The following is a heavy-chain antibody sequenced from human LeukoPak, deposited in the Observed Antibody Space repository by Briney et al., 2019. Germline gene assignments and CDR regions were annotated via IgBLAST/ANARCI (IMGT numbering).Heavy chain of an antibody. CDR2: IYDTGAT. Sequence: TGGSLRLSCAASGLIVSSNYMSWLRQAPGKGLEWVSVIYDTGATYYAASVKGRFTVSRDSSENTLYLQMSSLRVEDTAVYYCARDVLPAAGQIGPQYYMDVWGKGTTVTVSS. V-gene: IGHV3-53*01. CDR3: ARDVLPAAGQIGPQYYMDV. J-gene: IGHJ6*03. CDR1: GLIVSSNY. D-gene: IGHD6-13*01.